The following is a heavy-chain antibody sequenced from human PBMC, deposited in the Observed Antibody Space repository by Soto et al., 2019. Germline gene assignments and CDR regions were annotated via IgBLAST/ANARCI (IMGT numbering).Heavy chain of an antibody. D-gene: IGHD2-15*01. CDR3: SGYCSGGSCYSNYYYYGMDV. Sequence: GGSLRLSCSASGFTFSSYAMHWVRQAPGKGLEYVSAISSNGGSTYYADSVKGRFTISRDNSKNTLYLQMSSLRAEDTAVYYCSGYCSGGSCYSNYYYYGMDVWGQGTTVTVSS. CDR2: ISSNGGST. V-gene: IGHV3-64D*08. J-gene: IGHJ6*02. CDR1: GFTFSSYA.